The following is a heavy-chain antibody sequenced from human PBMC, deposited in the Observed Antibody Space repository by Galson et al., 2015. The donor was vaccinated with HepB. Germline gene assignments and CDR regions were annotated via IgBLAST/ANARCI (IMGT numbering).Heavy chain of an antibody. CDR1: GGSISSNSYY. CDR3: ARHWVPNDFWSGPLRETPRFDY. Sequence: ETLSLTCTVSGGSISSNSYYWGWIRQPPGKGLEWIGSIYYSGSIYYNPSLKSRVTISVDTSKNQFSLRLTSVSAADTAVYFCARHWVPNDFWSGPLRETPRFDYWGQGTLVTVSS. J-gene: IGHJ4*02. CDR2: IYYSGSI. D-gene: IGHD3-3*01. V-gene: IGHV4-39*01.